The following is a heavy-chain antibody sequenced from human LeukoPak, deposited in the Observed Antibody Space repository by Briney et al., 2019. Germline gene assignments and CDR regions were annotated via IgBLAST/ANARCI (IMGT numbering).Heavy chain of an antibody. CDR3: ARAVKGPIAVAGYDPSSEFDY. Sequence: SETLSLTCTVSGGSISSYYWSWIRQPAGKGLEWIGRIYTSGSTNYNPSLKSRVTMSVDTSKNQFSLKLSSVTAADTAVYYCARAVKGPIAVAGYDPSSEFDYWGQGTLVTVSS. D-gene: IGHD6-19*01. CDR1: GGSISSYY. V-gene: IGHV4-4*07. CDR2: IYTSGST. J-gene: IGHJ4*02.